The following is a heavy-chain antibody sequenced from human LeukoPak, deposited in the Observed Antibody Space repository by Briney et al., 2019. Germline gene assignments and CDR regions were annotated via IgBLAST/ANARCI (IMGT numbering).Heavy chain of an antibody. D-gene: IGHD3-10*01. J-gene: IGHJ4*02. Sequence: GGSLRLSCAASGFTFSRYWMTWVRQAPGKGLEWVANIKQDGTEKYYVDSEKGRFTISRDNAKNSLYLQMNSLRAEDTAVYYCARDDTGVIRGIRFHYWGQGTLVTVSS. V-gene: IGHV3-7*05. CDR2: IKQDGTEK. CDR3: ARDDTGVIRGIRFHY. CDR1: GFTFSRYW.